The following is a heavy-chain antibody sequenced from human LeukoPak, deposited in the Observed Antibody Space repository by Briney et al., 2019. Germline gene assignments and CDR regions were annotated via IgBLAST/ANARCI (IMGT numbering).Heavy chain of an antibody. V-gene: IGHV3-21*04. CDR3: AKEDYYYYGMDV. CDR1: GFTFSSYS. J-gene: IGHJ6*02. CDR2: ISSSSSYI. Sequence: GGSLRLSCAASGFTFSSYSMNWVRQAPGKGLEWVSSISSSSSYIYYADSVKGRFTNSRDNAKNSLYLQMNSLRAEDTALYYCAKEDYYYYGMDVWGQGTTVTVSS.